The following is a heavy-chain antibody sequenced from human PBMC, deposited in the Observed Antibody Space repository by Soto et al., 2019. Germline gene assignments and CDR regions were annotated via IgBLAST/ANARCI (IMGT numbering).Heavy chain of an antibody. V-gene: IGHV1-3*01. CDR3: VRDRPGPQHYFDY. CDR1: GYTFTSYA. J-gene: IGHJ4*02. CDR2: MNAGNGNT. D-gene: IGHD6-6*01. Sequence: GASVKVSCEASGYTFTSYAMHWVRQAPGQRLEWMGWMNAGNGNTKYSQKFQGRVTITRDTSASTAFMELNSLRAEDTAVYYCVRDRPGPQHYFDYWGPGILVTVSS.